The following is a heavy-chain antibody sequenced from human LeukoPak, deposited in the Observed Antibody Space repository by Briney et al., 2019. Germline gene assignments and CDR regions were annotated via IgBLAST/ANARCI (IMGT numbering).Heavy chain of an antibody. CDR1: CYTFVCYG. CDR3: ARDRRTSVVTAFFDY. Sequence: ASVKVSCKASCYTFVCYGISWVRQAPGQGLEWMGWINAYDGYTNYAEKFQGRVSMTRDTSTSTAYMELRSLTSDDTALYYCARDRRTSVVTAFFDYWGQGTRVTVSS. CDR2: INAYDGYT. V-gene: IGHV1-18*01. J-gene: IGHJ4*02. D-gene: IGHD4-23*01.